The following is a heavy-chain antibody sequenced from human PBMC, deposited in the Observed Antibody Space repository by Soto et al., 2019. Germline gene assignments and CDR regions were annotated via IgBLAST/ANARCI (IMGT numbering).Heavy chain of an antibody. CDR1: GFTFSSYW. D-gene: IGHD1-26*01. CDR3: TRGGSLNGYFDL. J-gene: IGHJ2*01. Sequence: EVQLVESGGGLVQPGGSLRLSCAASGFTFSSYWMHWVRQVPGKGLVWVSRINSDGSSTSYADSVKGRFTISRDNAKNTLYLQMNSLRAEDTAVYYCTRGGSLNGYFDLWGRGTLVTVSS. V-gene: IGHV3-74*01. CDR2: INSDGSST.